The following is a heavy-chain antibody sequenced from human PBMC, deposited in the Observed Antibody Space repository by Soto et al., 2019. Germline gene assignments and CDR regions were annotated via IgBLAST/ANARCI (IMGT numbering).Heavy chain of an antibody. D-gene: IGHD3-3*01. CDR2: IYYSGST. Sequence: PSETLSLTCTVSGGSISSYYWSWIRQPPGKGLEWIGYIYYSGSTNYNPSLKSRVTIPVDTSKNQFSLKLSSVTAADTAVYYCARVQYDFWCGEEDVWGKGTTVTVSS. CDR1: GGSISSYY. J-gene: IGHJ6*04. V-gene: IGHV4-59*01. CDR3: ARVQYDFWCGEEDV.